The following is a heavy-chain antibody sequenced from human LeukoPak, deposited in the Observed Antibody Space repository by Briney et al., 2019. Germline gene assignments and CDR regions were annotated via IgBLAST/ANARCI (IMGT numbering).Heavy chain of an antibody. D-gene: IGHD4-23*01. CDR3: ARSRSLVTTSNFDY. J-gene: IGHJ4*02. CDR2: ISYDGSSK. V-gene: IGHV3-30-3*01. CDR1: GFTFSSYA. Sequence: GGSLRLSCAASGFTFSSYAMHWVRQAPGKGLEWVAVISYDGSSKYYADSVKGRFTISRDNSKNTLYLQMNSLRAEDTAVYYCARSRSLVTTSNFDYWGQGTLVTVSS.